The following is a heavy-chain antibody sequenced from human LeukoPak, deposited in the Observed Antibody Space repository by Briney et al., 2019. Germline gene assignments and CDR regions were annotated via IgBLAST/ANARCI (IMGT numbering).Heavy chain of an antibody. V-gene: IGHV3-23*01. Sequence: GGSLRLSCVGSGFTFIGHGLNWVRQAPGKGLEGVSGISPGGDITYYADSVRGRFTISRDNPKNTVYLQMNSLRAEDTAVYYCAKDDAWLQFNSWGQGTLVTVSS. CDR1: GFTFIGHG. D-gene: IGHD5-24*01. CDR3: AKDDAWLQFNS. J-gene: IGHJ4*02. CDR2: ISPGGDIT.